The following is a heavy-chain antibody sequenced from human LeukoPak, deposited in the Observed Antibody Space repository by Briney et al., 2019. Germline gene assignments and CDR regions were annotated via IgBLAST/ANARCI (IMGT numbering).Heavy chain of an antibody. J-gene: IGHJ3*02. CDR1: GFTFDDYG. CDR3: AKGPQWDAFDI. V-gene: IGHV3-23*01. D-gene: IGHD6-19*01. CDR2: ISSSGSTI. Sequence: GGSLRLSCAASGFTFDDYGMSWVRQAPGKGLEWVSYISSSGSTIYYADSVKGRFTISRDNSKNTLYLQMNSLRAEDTAVYYCAKGPQWDAFDIWGQGTMVTVSS.